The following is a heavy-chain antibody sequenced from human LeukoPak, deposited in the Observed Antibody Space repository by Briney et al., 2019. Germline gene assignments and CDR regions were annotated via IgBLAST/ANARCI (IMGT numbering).Heavy chain of an antibody. J-gene: IGHJ6*02. V-gene: IGHV3-23*01. CDR1: GFXFRSYV. Sequence: GGSLRLSCGASGFXFRSYVFSWVRQVPGKGLEWVSGISGSSGSTYYADSVKGRFTISRDNSKNTLYLQMNSLRAEDTAVYYCARSDTRGAYSYYAMDVWGQGTTVTVSS. D-gene: IGHD1-26*01. CDR2: ISGSSGST. CDR3: ARSDTRGAYSYYAMDV.